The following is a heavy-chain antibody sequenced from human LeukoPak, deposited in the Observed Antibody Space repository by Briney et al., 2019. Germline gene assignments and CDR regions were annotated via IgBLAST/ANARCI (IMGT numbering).Heavy chain of an antibody. CDR1: GYTFTSYD. CDR3: AGVGVMATVNGYRYHSLDV. D-gene: IGHD3-16*01. V-gene: IGHV1-8*01. CDR2: MNPNSGTT. J-gene: IGHJ6*02. Sequence: ASVKVSCKASGYTFTSYDFNWVRQAPGQGPEWIGWMNPNSGTTGYAQKFQGRVTMTRDTSISTAYMDLSSLRSEDTAVYYCAGVGVMATVNGYRYHSLDVWGQGTTVAVSS.